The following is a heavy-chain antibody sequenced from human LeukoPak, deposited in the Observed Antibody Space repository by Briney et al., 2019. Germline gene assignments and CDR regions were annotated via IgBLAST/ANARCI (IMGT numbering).Heavy chain of an antibody. J-gene: IGHJ1*01. CDR1: GYTFTSYG. D-gene: IGHD6-13*01. V-gene: IGHV1-18*01. CDR3: ARARAVRGSSSWYPPEYFQH. Sequence: ASVKVSCKASGYTFTSYGISWVRQAPGQGLEWMGWISIYNGNSTYDKKLQGRVTMPTDTSTSTAYMELRSLISDDTAVYYCARARAVRGSSSWYPPEYFQHWGQGTLVTVSS. CDR2: ISIYNGNS.